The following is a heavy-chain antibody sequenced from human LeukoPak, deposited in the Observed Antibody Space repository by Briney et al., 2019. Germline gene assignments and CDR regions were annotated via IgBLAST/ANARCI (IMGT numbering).Heavy chain of an antibody. CDR2: INPSGGST. CDR3: AIRVYYYGSGSTDY. Sequence: ASVKVSCKASGYTFTSYYMHWVRQAPGQGLEWMGIINPSGGSTSYAQKFQGRVTMTRDTSTSTAYMELRSLRSDDTAVYYCAIRVYYYGSGSTDYWGQGTLVTVSS. V-gene: IGHV1-46*01. D-gene: IGHD3-10*01. CDR1: GYTFTSYY. J-gene: IGHJ4*02.